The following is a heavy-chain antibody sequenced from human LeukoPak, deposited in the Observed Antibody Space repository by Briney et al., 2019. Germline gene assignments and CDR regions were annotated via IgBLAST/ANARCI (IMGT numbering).Heavy chain of an antibody. Sequence: PGGSLRLSCAASGFTFSSYSMNWVRQAPAKGLEWVSYISGSSSTIYYADSVKGRFTSSRDNSKNTLYLQMNSLRAEDTAVYYCAKDLSSGYLIDAFDIWGQGTMVTVSS. CDR3: AKDLSSGYLIDAFDI. CDR1: GFTFSSYS. V-gene: IGHV3-48*01. J-gene: IGHJ3*02. CDR2: ISGSSSTI. D-gene: IGHD3-22*01.